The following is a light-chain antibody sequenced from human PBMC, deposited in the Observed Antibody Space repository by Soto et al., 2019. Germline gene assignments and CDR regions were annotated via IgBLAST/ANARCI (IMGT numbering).Light chain of an antibody. J-gene: IGKJ1*01. CDR2: KAS. Sequence: DIQMTQSPSTLPASVGDRVTITCRASQNISDWLAWYQQKPGKVPKLLIYKASSLESGVPLRFSGTGSGTEFTLTISSLQPDDFATYFYQQCHLYWTFGQGTKVEIK. CDR1: QNISDW. V-gene: IGKV1-5*03. CDR3: QQCHLYWT.